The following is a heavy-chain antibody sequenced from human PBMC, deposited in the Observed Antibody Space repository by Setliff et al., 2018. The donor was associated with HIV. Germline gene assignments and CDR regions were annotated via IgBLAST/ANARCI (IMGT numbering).Heavy chain of an antibody. Sequence: ASVKVSCKASGYTFTTYSIHWVRQAPGQSLEWMGWINVGKGDTKYSQELQGRITITRDTSANTAYMELSSMRSDDTAIYFCARGALLAVFDFDHWGHGTLVTVSS. CDR1: GYTFTTYS. CDR2: INVGKGDT. J-gene: IGHJ4*01. V-gene: IGHV1-3*01. D-gene: IGHD3-10*01. CDR3: ARGALLAVFDFDH.